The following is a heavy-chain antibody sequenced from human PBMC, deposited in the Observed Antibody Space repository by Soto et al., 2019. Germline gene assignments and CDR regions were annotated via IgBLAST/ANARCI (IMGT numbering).Heavy chain of an antibody. Sequence: QVQLQQWGEGLLKPSETLSLTCAVYGGSFSGYYWTWIRQPPGTGLEWIWEINHSGSTNYNPSLKSRVTLSVDTSKNQFSLKLTSVTAADTAVYYCARDKITGLFDYWGQGTLVTGSS. CDR2: INHSGST. CDR3: ARDKITGLFDY. J-gene: IGHJ4*02. V-gene: IGHV4-34*01. CDR1: GGSFSGYY. D-gene: IGHD2-8*02.